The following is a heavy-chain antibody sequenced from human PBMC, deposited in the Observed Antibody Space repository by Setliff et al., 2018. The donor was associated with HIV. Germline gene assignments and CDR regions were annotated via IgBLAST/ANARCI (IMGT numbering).Heavy chain of an antibody. D-gene: IGHD2-21*02. CDR1: GGSFSGFF. Sequence: PSETLSLTCGVSGGSFSGFFWTWIRQPPGKGLEWNGESSTRGSATYNPSLESRPSISVDTSKNHFSLKLTSVTAADTALYYCARVTPYCGADTSYSIDSWGPGTLVTVSS. J-gene: IGHJ4*02. V-gene: IGHV4-34*01. CDR3: ARVTPYCGADTSYSIDS. CDR2: SSTRGSA.